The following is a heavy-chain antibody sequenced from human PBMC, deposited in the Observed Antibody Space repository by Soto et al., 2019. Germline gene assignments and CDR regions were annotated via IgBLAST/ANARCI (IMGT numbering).Heavy chain of an antibody. V-gene: IGHV3-33*01. Sequence: QVQLVESGGGVVQPGRSLRLSCAASGFTFSSYGMHWVHQAPGKGLEWVAVIWYDGSKKYYADSVKGRFTISRDNSKNTLYLQMNSLRAEDTAVYYCAREGDGYNLPFDYWGQGTLVTVSS. CDR3: AREGDGYNLPFDY. CDR1: GFTFSSYG. CDR2: IWYDGSKK. D-gene: IGHD5-12*01. J-gene: IGHJ4*02.